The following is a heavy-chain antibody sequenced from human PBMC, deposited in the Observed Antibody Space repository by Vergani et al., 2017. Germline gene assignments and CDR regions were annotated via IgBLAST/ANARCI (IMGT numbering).Heavy chain of an antibody. J-gene: IGHJ4*02. CDR1: GYTFTSYY. D-gene: IGHD5-18*01. V-gene: IGHV1-46*01. CDR3: AVDTAMVTVDY. CDR2: INPSGGST. Sequence: QVQLVQSGAEVKKPGSSVKVSCKASGYTFTSYYMHWVRQAPGQGLEWMGIINPSGGSTSYAQKFQGSVTITADKSTSTDYMELSSLRSEDTAVYYCAVDTAMVTVDYWGQGTLVTVSS.